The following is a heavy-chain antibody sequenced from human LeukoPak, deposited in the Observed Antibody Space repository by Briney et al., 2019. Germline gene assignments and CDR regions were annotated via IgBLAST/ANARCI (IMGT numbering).Heavy chain of an antibody. J-gene: IGHJ3*02. Sequence: PSETLSLTCTVSGGSISSGGYYWSWIRQHPGKGLEWIGYIYYSGSTYYNPSLKSRVTISVDTSKNQFSLKLSSVTAADTAVYYCARVEYSSTIIPDAFDIWGQGTMVTVSS. D-gene: IGHD6-6*01. CDR2: IYYSGST. CDR3: ARVEYSSTIIPDAFDI. V-gene: IGHV4-31*03. CDR1: GGSISSGGYY.